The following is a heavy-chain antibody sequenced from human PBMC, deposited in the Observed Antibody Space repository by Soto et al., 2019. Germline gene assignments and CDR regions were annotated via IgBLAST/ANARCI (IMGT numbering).Heavy chain of an antibody. CDR1: GHSMNDYF. CDR3: ARGEKGSSPHF. CDR2: ISYIGST. D-gene: IGHD6-6*01. Sequence: SETLSLTSTVSGHSMNDYFWSWIRRPPGKGLEWIGYISYIGSTTYNPSLKSRVTISIDTSKKQFSLTLSSVTAADTAVYYCARGEKGSSPHFWGQGTPVTVSS. J-gene: IGHJ4*02. V-gene: IGHV4-59*01.